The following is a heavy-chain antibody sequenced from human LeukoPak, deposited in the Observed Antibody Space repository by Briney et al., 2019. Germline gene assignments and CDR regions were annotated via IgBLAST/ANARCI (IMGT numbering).Heavy chain of an antibody. V-gene: IGHV4-39*07. CDR1: GGSISSSSYY. J-gene: IGHJ4*02. CDR2: IYYSGST. D-gene: IGHD4-11*01. Sequence: MASETLSLTCTVSGGSISSSSYYWGWIRQPPGKGLEWIGSIYYSGSTYYNPSLKSRVTISVDTSKNQFSLKLTSVTAADTAVYYCAREVADYSNYLLGLDYWGQGTLVTVSS. CDR3: AREVADYSNYLLGLDY.